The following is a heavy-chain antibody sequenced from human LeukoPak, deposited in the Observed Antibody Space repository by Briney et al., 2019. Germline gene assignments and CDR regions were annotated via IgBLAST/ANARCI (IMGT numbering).Heavy chain of an antibody. CDR1: GFTVSSNY. CDR3: ARDGQQLVHDAFDI. J-gene: IGHJ3*02. D-gene: IGHD6-13*01. Sequence: LAGGSLRLSCAASGFTVSSNYMSWVRQAPGKGLEWVSVIYSGGSTYYADSVKGRFTISRDNSKNTLYLQMNSLRAEDTAVYYCARDGQQLVHDAFDIWGQGTMVTVSS. CDR2: IYSGGST. V-gene: IGHV3-53*01.